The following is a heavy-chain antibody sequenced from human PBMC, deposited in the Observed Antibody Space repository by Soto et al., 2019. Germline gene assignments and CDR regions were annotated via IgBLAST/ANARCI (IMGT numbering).Heavy chain of an antibody. D-gene: IGHD2-15*01. CDR2: INHSGST. J-gene: IGHJ4*02. V-gene: IGHV4-34*01. Sequence: SETLSLTCAVYGGSFSGYYWSWIRQPPGKGLEWIGEINHSGSTNYNPSLKSRVTISVDTSKNQFSLKLSSVTAADTAVYYCARYCSGGSCNLDFDYWGQGTLVTVSS. CDR3: ARYCSGGSCNLDFDY. CDR1: GGSFSGYY.